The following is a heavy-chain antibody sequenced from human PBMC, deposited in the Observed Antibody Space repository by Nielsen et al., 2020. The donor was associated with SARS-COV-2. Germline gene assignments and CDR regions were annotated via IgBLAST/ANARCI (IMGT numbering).Heavy chain of an antibody. CDR3: ARARCSSTSCYMDF. D-gene: IGHD2-2*02. CDR2: INTNTGNP. V-gene: IGHV7-4-1*02. CDR1: GYTLTSYA. J-gene: IGHJ4*02. Sequence: SCKASGYTLTSYAMNWVRQAPGQGLEWMGWINTNTGNPAYAQGFTGRFVFSLDTSVSTAYLQISSLKAEDTAVYYCARARCSSTSCYMDFWGQGTLVTVSS.